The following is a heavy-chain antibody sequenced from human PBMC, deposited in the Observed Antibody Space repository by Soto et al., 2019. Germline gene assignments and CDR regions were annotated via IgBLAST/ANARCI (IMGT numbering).Heavy chain of an antibody. Sequence: EVQLAESGGGMVQPGGSLRLSCVASGFTFSSYDMHWVRQAPGKGLEYVSSISSNGGTTYYGNPVKGRFTISKATSKNTLYLHMASLTADDIALYYCVRRVSGNYDHWGPGTLVTVSS. V-gene: IGHV3-64*01. CDR1: GFTFSSYD. CDR3: VRRVSGNYDH. CDR2: ISSNGGTT. J-gene: IGHJ5*02. D-gene: IGHD3-16*01.